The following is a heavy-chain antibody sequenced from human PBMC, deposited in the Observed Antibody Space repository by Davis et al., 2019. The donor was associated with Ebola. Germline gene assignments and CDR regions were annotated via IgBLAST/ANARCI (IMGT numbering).Heavy chain of an antibody. J-gene: IGHJ6*02. CDR1: GTSIRPYY. Sequence: SETLSLTCTVSGTSIRPYYWSWIRQPPGKGLEWIGHIYYSGSTDYNPSLKSRVTISVDTSKNHFSLKLSSVTAADTAVYYCARDSRWLVPGTYYYYGMDVWGQGTTVTVSS. CDR2: IYYSGST. V-gene: IGHV4-59*01. CDR3: ARDSRWLVPGTYYYYGMDV. D-gene: IGHD6-19*01.